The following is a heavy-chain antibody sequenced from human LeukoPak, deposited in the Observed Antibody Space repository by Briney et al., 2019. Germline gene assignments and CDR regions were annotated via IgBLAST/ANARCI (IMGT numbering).Heavy chain of an antibody. Sequence: ASVKVSCKASGYTFTSYGISWVRQAPGQGLEWMGWISAYNGNTNYAQKLQGRVTMTTDKSTSTAYMELSSLRSEDTAVYYCARPSGSYHTFDYWGQGTLVTVSS. CDR3: ARPSGSYHTFDY. D-gene: IGHD1-26*01. CDR2: ISAYNGNT. J-gene: IGHJ4*02. V-gene: IGHV1-18*01. CDR1: GYTFTSYG.